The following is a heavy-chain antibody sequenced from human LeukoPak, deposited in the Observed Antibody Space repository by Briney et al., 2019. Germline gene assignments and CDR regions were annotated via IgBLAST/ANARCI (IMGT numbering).Heavy chain of an antibody. V-gene: IGHV1-46*01. Sequence: ASVKVSCKASGYTFTSYYMHWVRQAPGQGLEWMGIINPSVGSTSYAQKFQGRVTMTRDTSTSTVYMELSSLRSEDTAVYYCASGVYDILTGYLVFDPWGQGTLVTVSS. CDR2: INPSVGST. CDR1: GYTFTSYY. D-gene: IGHD3-9*01. CDR3: ASGVYDILTGYLVFDP. J-gene: IGHJ5*02.